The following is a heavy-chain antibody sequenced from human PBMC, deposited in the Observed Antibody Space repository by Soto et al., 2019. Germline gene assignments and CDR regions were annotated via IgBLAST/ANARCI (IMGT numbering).Heavy chain of an antibody. CDR3: ARGFYYDSAVDHPFDY. CDR1: GFPFRSYA. Sequence: PGGSLRLSCAASGFPFRSYALAWVRQPPGKGLEWVSTINDSGGTTYYADSVRGRFTVSRDNSKNTLYLQLSSLRADDTAVYYCARGFYYDSAVDHPFDYWGQGTLVTVSS. J-gene: IGHJ4*02. D-gene: IGHD3-22*01. CDR2: INDSGGTT. V-gene: IGHV3-23*01.